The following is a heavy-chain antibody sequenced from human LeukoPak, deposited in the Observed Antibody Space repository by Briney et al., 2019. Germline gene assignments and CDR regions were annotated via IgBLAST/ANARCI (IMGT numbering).Heavy chain of an antibody. J-gene: IGHJ6*02. CDR2: IYYSGST. CDR1: GGSISSYY. Sequence: PSETLSLTCTVSGGSISSYYWSWIRQPPGKGLEWIGYIYYSGSTNYNPSLKSRVTISVDTSKKQFSLKLSFGTAADTAGYYCARVPYGSGSYYYYGMDDWGQGTTVTVSS. D-gene: IGHD3-10*01. V-gene: IGHV4-59*01. CDR3: ARVPYGSGSYYYYGMDD.